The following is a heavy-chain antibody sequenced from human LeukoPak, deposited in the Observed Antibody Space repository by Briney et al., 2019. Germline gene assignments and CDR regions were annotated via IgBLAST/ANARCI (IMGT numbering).Heavy chain of an antibody. CDR3: ARVVQSTDSSGFYLPEYFQH. V-gene: IGHV4-59*08. Sequence: PSETLSLTCTVSGGSISSYYWSWIRQPPGKGLEWIGYIHYSGSTYYNPSLTSRVTISVDTSKNQFSLKLRSVTAADTAVYYCARVVQSTDSSGFYLPEYFQHWGQGTLVTVSS. CDR2: IHYSGST. D-gene: IGHD3-22*01. J-gene: IGHJ1*01. CDR1: GGSISSYY.